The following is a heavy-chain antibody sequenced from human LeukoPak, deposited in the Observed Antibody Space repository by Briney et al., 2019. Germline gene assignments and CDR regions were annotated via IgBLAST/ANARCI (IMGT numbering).Heavy chain of an antibody. D-gene: IGHD3-22*01. CDR2: ITSDSRYM. V-gene: IGHV3-21*06. CDR3: ARESPPQYSYDSSSYLGPMDAFDI. J-gene: IGHJ3*02. CDR1: GFTFSSYS. Sequence: GGSLRLSCAASGFTFSSYSMNWVRQAPGKGLEWVSSITSDSRYMYYADSVKGRFTISRDNAKNSLYLQMNSLRAEDTAVYYCARESPPQYSYDSSSYLGPMDAFDIWGQGTMVTVSS.